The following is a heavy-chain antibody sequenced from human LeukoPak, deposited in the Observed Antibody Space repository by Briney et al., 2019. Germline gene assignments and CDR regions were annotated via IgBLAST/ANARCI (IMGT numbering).Heavy chain of an antibody. J-gene: IGHJ4*02. CDR1: EFTFNRYW. Sequence: GGSLRLSCAASEFTFNRYWMSWVRQAPGKGLEWVANIKHDGSEAHYVDSVKGRFTISRDNAKNSLSLQMNSLNVDDTGVYFCTWDALFGSGRTHLDFWSQGTLVSVSS. V-gene: IGHV3-7*04. D-gene: IGHD3-10*01. CDR2: IKHDGSEA. CDR3: TWDALFGSGRTHLDF.